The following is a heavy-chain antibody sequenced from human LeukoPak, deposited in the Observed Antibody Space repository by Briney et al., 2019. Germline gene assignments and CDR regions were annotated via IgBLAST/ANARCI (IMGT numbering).Heavy chain of an antibody. V-gene: IGHV1-2*04. CDR1: GYTFTNYA. J-gene: IGHJ4*02. CDR2: INPNSGGT. Sequence: ASVKVSCKASGYTFTNYAMNWVRQAPGQGLEWMGWINPNSGGTNYAQKFQGWVTMTRDTSISTAYMELSRLRSDDTAVYYCARDGLGSSGSFDYWGQGTLVTVSS. D-gene: IGHD6-19*01. CDR3: ARDGLGSSGSFDY.